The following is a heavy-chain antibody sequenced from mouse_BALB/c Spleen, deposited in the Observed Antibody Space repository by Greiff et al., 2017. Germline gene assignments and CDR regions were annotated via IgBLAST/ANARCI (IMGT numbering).Heavy chain of an antibody. CDR1: GFTFSSYA. CDR2: ISSGGSYT. V-gene: IGHV5-9-4*01. Sequence: DVMLVESGGGLVKPGGSLKLSCAASGFTFSSYAMSWVRQSPEKRLEWVAEISSGGSYTYYPDTVTGRFTISRDNAKNTLYLEMSSLRSEDTAMYYCARDGDGNYVAYWGQGTLVTVSA. D-gene: IGHD2-1*01. CDR3: ARDGDGNYVAY. J-gene: IGHJ3*01.